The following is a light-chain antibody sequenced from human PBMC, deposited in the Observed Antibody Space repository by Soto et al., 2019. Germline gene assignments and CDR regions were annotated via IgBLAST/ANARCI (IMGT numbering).Light chain of an antibody. Sequence: QSALTQPASVSGSPGQSITISCTGTSSGIGSYSFVSWYQYHPGRAPQVIIYEDTKRPSGVSDRFSGSRSGNTASLIISGLQAEDETDYCCCSYAGSSTYVFGTGTKVTVL. CDR2: EDT. V-gene: IGLV2-23*01. CDR1: SSGIGSYSF. CDR3: CSYAGSSTYV. J-gene: IGLJ1*01.